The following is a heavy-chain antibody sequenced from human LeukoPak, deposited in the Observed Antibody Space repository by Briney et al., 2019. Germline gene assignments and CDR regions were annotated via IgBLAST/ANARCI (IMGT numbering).Heavy chain of an antibody. CDR1: GGSISSYY. D-gene: IGHD6-13*01. CDR3: ARHIDSGVAAAVDY. J-gene: IGHJ4*02. V-gene: IGHV4-59*08. CDR2: IYYSGST. Sequence: SETLSLTCTVSGGSISSYYWSWIRQPPGKGLGWVGYIYYSGSTNYNPSLKSRVTISVDTSKNQFSLKLSSVTAADTAVYYCARHIDSGVAAAVDYWGQGTLVTVSS.